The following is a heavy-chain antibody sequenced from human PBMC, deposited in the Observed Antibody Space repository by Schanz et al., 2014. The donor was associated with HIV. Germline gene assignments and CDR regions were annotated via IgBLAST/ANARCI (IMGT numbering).Heavy chain of an antibody. J-gene: IGHJ4*02. CDR3: ARAPYTSGWYGVDY. V-gene: IGHV1-69*06. CDR1: GYTFTRDY. D-gene: IGHD6-19*01. CDR2: IIPIIGTA. Sequence: QVHLVQSGAEVKKPGASVKVSCKASGYTFTRDYIHWVRQAPGQGLEWMAGIIPIIGTADYAQKFQGRVTITADKSTSTLYLELSSLRSEDTAVYYCARAPYTSGWYGVDYWGQGTLVTVSS.